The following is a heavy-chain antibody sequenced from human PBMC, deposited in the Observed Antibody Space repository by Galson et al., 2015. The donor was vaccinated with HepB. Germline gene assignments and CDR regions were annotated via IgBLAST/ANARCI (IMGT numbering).Heavy chain of an antibody. CDR2: ISYDGSNK. CDR3: ARGDCSSTSCYPDY. J-gene: IGHJ4*02. V-gene: IGHV3-30-3*01. Sequence: SLRLSCAASGFTFSSYAMHWVRQAPGKGLEWVAVISYDGSNKYYADSVKGRFTISRDNSKNTLYLQMNSLRAEDTAVYYCARGDCSSTSCYPDYWGQGTLVTASS. CDR1: GFTFSSYA. D-gene: IGHD2-2*01.